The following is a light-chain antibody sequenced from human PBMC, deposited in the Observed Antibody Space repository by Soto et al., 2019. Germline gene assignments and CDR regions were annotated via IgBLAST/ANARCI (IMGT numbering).Light chain of an antibody. J-gene: IGKJ3*01. CDR2: AAS. Sequence: DIQMTQSPSALSASVGDRVTITCRASQSISRYLNWYQQKPGKAPEPLIYAASSLQSGVTSRFSGSGSGTDFTLTISSLQPEDSATYYCQQSYNTLFTFGPGTKVEIK. V-gene: IGKV1-39*01. CDR3: QQSYNTLFT. CDR1: QSISRY.